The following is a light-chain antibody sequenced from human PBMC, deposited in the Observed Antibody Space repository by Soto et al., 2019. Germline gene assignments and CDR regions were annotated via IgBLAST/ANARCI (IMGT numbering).Light chain of an antibody. CDR2: QDS. CDR1: KLGDKY. J-gene: IGLJ2*01. Sequence: SYELTQRPSVSVSPGQTASITCSGDKLGDKYACWYQQKPGQSPVLVIYQDSKRPSGIPERFSGSNSGNTATLTISGTQAMDEADYYCQAWDSSTAVVFGEGTKLTVL. CDR3: QAWDSSTAVV. V-gene: IGLV3-1*01.